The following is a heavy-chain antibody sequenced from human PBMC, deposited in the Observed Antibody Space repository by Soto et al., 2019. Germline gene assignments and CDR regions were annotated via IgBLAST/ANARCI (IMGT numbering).Heavy chain of an antibody. D-gene: IGHD2-2*01. Sequence: QVPLVQSGPEVKKPGASVRVSCKASGYTFTMYGISWVRQTPGQGLEWMGWISGSFGSTEYAEKFRDRVTMNTDTSTNTAYMELRSLRSDDTAVYYCGRLPNCSNGKCYGYYFDYWGQGTLVTVSS. J-gene: IGHJ4*02. V-gene: IGHV1-18*01. CDR2: ISGSFGST. CDR3: GRLPNCSNGKCYGYYFDY. CDR1: GYTFTMYG.